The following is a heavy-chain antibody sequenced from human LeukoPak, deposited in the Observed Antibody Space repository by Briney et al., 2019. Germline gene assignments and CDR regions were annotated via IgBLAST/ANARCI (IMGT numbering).Heavy chain of an antibody. D-gene: IGHD3-3*01. J-gene: IGHJ5*02. Sequence: PSETLSLTCTVSGGSISSHYWSWIRQPPRKGLEWIGYIYYSGSTNYNPSLKSRVTISVDTSKNQFSLKLSSVTAADTAVYYCAGYDFWSGSGPWGQGTLVTVSS. CDR1: GGSISSHY. CDR3: AGYDFWSGSGP. CDR2: IYYSGST. V-gene: IGHV4-59*11.